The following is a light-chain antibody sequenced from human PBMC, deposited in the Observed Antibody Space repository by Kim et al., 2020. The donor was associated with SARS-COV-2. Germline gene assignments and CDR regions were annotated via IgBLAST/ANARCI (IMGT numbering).Light chain of an antibody. CDR2: VEGSGSY. CDR3: ETWDSNIQV. V-gene: IGLV4-60*03. J-gene: IGLJ3*02. CDR1: GRHSNYF. Sequence: TVNLPCTLRGRHSNYFIAWHQQQPGKAPRFLMKVEGSGSYNKGGGVPDRFSGSRSGADRYLIISNLHSEDEADYYCETWDSNIQVFGGGTKLTVL.